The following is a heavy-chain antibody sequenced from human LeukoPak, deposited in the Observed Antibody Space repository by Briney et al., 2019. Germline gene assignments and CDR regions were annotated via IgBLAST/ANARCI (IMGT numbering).Heavy chain of an antibody. Sequence: ASVKVSCKASGYTFTGYYMHWVRQAPGQGLEWMGWINPNSGGTNYAQKFQGRVTMTRDTSISTAYMELSRLRSDDTAVYYCARGITMIVAYFDYWGQGTLVTVSS. CDR1: GYTFTGYY. V-gene: IGHV1-2*02. J-gene: IGHJ4*02. D-gene: IGHD3-22*01. CDR3: ARGITMIVAYFDY. CDR2: INPNSGGT.